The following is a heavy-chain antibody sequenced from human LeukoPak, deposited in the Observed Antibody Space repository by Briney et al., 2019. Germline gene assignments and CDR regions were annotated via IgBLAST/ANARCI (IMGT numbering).Heavy chain of an antibody. CDR2: ISGSGGST. CDR3: AKEIWPTVTTPGHTHFDY. Sequence: GGTLRLSCAASGFSFSIYGMNWVRQAPGKGLEWVSAISGSGGSTYYADSVKGRFTISRDNSKNTLYLQMNSLRAEDTAVYYCAKEIWPTVTTPGHTHFDYWGQGTLVTVSS. J-gene: IGHJ4*02. V-gene: IGHV3-23*01. D-gene: IGHD4-17*01. CDR1: GFSFSIYG.